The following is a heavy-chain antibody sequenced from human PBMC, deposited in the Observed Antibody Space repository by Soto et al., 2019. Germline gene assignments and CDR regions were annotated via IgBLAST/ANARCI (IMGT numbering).Heavy chain of an antibody. CDR2: INHSGST. Sequence: SETLSLTCAVYGGSFSGYSWSWIRQPPGKGLEWIGEINHSGSTNYNPSLKSRVTMSVDTSKNQFSLKLSSVTAADTAVYYCARTSRFDCWGQGTLVTVSS. J-gene: IGHJ4*02. V-gene: IGHV4-34*01. CDR1: GGSFSGYS. CDR3: ARTSRFDC. D-gene: IGHD6-6*01.